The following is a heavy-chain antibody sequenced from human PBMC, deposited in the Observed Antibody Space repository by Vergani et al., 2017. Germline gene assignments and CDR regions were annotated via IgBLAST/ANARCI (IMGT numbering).Heavy chain of an antibody. CDR1: GGTFNNYT. J-gene: IGHJ3*02. V-gene: IGHV1-2*02. D-gene: IGHD1-14*01. CDR3: ASSNWNHVRPIYAFDI. CDR2: IIPNSGGT. Sequence: QVQMVQSGAEVKKPGSSVKVSCKASGGTFNNYTITWVRQAPGQGLEWMGRIIPNSGGTNYAQKFQGRVTMTRDTSISTAYMELSRLRSDDTAVYYCASSNWNHVRPIYAFDIWGQGTMVTVSS.